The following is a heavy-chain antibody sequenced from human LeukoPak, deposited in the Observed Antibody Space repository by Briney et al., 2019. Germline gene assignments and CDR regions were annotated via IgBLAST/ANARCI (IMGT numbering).Heavy chain of an antibody. J-gene: IGHJ3*02. CDR1: GFTFGSYG. CDR2: IWYDGSNK. Sequence: GGSLRLSCAASGFTFGSYGMHWVRQAPGKGLEWVAVIWYDGSNKYYADSVKGRFTISRDNSKNTLYLQMNSLRAEDTAVYYCARGPRGNNWNHLRPGHAFDIWGQGTMVTVSS. D-gene: IGHD1-14*01. CDR3: ARGPRGNNWNHLRPGHAFDI. V-gene: IGHV3-33*01.